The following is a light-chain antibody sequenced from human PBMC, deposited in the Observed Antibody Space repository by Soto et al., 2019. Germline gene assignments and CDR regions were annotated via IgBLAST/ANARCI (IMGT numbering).Light chain of an antibody. CDR3: QQYNTYPS. CDR2: HAS. J-gene: IGKJ1*01. CDR1: QGISNW. V-gene: IGKV1-5*01. Sequence: IHIVQCKSILPACIGDIVTIACRASQGISNWLAWYQQKPGKAPKLLIFHASSLESGVPSRFSGSGSGTEFTLTISSLQSDEFAPYYCQQYNTYPSFDHETKVDIK.